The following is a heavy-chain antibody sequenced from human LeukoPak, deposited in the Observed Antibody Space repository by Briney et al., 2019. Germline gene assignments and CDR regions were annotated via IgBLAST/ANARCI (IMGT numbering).Heavy chain of an antibody. D-gene: IGHD2-8*01. Sequence: GGSLRLSCAASGFTFSSYSMNWVRQAPGKGLEWVSSISSSSSYIYYADSVKGRFTISRDNAKNSLYLQMNSLRAEDTAVYYCARDAGVYAIPDDVWGKGTTVTVSS. CDR2: ISSSSSYI. CDR3: ARDAGVYAIPDDV. V-gene: IGHV3-21*01. J-gene: IGHJ6*04. CDR1: GFTFSSYS.